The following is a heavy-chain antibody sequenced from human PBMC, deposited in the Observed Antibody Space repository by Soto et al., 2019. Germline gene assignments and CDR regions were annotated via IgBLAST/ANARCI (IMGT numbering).Heavy chain of an antibody. J-gene: IGHJ3*02. D-gene: IGHD6-13*01. V-gene: IGHV1-46*03. CDR3: ASGSSRYDAFDI. CDR2: INPSGGST. Sequence: ASVKDSCKASGYTFTSYYMHWVRQAPGQGLEWMGIINPSGGSTSYAQKFQGRVTMTRDTSTSTVYMELSSLRSEDTAVYYCASGSSRYDAFDIWGQGTMVTVSS. CDR1: GYTFTSYY.